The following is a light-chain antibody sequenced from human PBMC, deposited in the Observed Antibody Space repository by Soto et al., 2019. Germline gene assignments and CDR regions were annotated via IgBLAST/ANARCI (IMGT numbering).Light chain of an antibody. Sequence: QSALTQPASVSGSPGQSITISCTGTSNDVGAYHYVSWYQLHPGKAPKLMIYDVDNRPSGVSNRFTGSRSGNTASLTISGLQVEDVASYHCSSSTSSSTYLLFGGGTKLTVL. V-gene: IGLV2-14*01. CDR3: SSSTSSSTYLL. J-gene: IGLJ2*01. CDR1: SNDVGAYHY. CDR2: DVD.